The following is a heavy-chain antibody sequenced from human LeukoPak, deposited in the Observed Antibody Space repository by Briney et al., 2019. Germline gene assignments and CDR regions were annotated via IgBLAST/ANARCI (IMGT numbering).Heavy chain of an antibody. CDR3: ARTYSDASDI. CDR1: GGSITSGSYY. V-gene: IGHV4-61*02. J-gene: IGHJ3*02. D-gene: IGHD2-21*01. CDR2: IYTSGFT. Sequence: SETLSLTCTVSGGSITSGSYYWSWIRQPAGKGLEWIGRIYTSGFTTYNPSLQSRVTISVDTSKNQFSLKLSSVTAADTAVYFCARTYSDASDIWGQGTMVTVSS.